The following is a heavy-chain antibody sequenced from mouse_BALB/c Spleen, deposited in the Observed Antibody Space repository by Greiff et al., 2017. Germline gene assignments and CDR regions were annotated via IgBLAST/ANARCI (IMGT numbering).Heavy chain of an antibody. CDR2: ISSGGST. D-gene: IGHD2-3*01. J-gene: IGHJ4*01. Sequence: EVKLMESGGGLVKPGGSLKLSCAASGFTFSSYAMSWVRQTPEKRLEWVASISSGGSTYYPDSVKGRFTISRDNARNILYLQMSSLRSEDTAMYYCARGIYDGYYDAMDYWGQGTSVTVSS. CDR1: GFTFSSYA. CDR3: ARGIYDGYYDAMDY. V-gene: IGHV5-6-5*01.